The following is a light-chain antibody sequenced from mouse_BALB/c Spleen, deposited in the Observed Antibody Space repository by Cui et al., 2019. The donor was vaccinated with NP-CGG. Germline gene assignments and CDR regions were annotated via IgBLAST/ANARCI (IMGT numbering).Light chain of an antibody. CDR3: ALWYSNHWV. Sequence: AVVTHESAPTTSPGETVPLTCRSSTGTVTTSNYANWVQEKPDHLFTGLIGGTNNRAPGVPARFSGSLIGNKAALTITGAQTEDEAIYFCALWYSNHWVFGGGTKLTVL. CDR2: GTN. J-gene: IGLJ1*01. CDR1: TGTVTTSNY. V-gene: IGLV1*01.